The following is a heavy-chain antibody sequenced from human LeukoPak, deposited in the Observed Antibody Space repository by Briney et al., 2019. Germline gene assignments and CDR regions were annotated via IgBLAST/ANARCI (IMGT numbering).Heavy chain of an antibody. D-gene: IGHD3-16*02. CDR2: INTNTGNP. V-gene: IGHV7-4-1*02. J-gene: IGHJ4*02. CDR1: GYTFTSYA. CDR3: ARAGDYDYVWGSYRPFIPRVPDY. Sequence: GASVKVSCKASGYTFTSYAMNWVRQAPGQGLEWMGWINTNTGNPTYAQGFTGRFVFSLDTSVSTAYLQISSLKAEDTAVYYCARAGDYDYVWGSYRPFIPRVPDYWGQGTLVTVSS.